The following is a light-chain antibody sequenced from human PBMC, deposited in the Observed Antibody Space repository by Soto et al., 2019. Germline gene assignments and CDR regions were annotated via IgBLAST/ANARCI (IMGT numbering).Light chain of an antibody. V-gene: IGKV3-20*01. CDR1: QSVSSNY. Sequence: EIVLTQSPGTLSLSPGERANLSCRASQSVSSNYLTWYQQKPGQAPRLLLYGASSRATGIPDRFSGSGSGTDFALTISRLEPEDFAVYYCQQYGSSPLLFTFGPGTKVDIK. CDR3: QQYGSSPLLFT. CDR2: GAS. J-gene: IGKJ3*01.